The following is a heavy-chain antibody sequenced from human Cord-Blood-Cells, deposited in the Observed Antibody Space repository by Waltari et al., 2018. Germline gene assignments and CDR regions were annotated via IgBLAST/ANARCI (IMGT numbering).Heavy chain of an antibody. CDR1: GFTFSSYS. Sequence: EVQLVESGGGLVQPGGSLRLSCAASGFTFSSYSMNWVRQAPGKGLEWVSYISSSSSTIYYADSVKGRFTISRDNAKNSLYLQMNSLRDEDTAVYYCARDLEGAMVVTYYFDYWGQGTLVTVSS. J-gene: IGHJ4*02. CDR2: ISSSSSTI. D-gene: IGHD2-15*01. V-gene: IGHV3-48*02. CDR3: ARDLEGAMVVTYYFDY.